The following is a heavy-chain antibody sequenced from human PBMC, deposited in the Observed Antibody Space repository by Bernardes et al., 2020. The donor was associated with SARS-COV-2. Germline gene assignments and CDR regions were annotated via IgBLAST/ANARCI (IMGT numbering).Heavy chain of an antibody. Sequence: ASVKVSCETSGNSFSTSVMLWLRQAPGQRLEWMGWIHAGNGNTKYAQDFQGRVTITWDTSANTGYMELRSLTSEDTAVYYCAKMGRGSGMRAFFDYWGQGTPVTVSS. CDR1: GNSFSTSV. CDR2: IHAGNGNT. J-gene: IGHJ4*02. D-gene: IGHD3-16*01. CDR3: AKMGRGSGMRAFFDY. V-gene: IGHV1-3*01.